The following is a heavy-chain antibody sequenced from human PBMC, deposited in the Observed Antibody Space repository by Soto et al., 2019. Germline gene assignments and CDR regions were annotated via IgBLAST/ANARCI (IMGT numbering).Heavy chain of an antibody. CDR2: ISAYNGNT. Sequence: QVQLVQSGAEVKKPGASVKVSCKASGYTFTSYGISWVRQAPGQGVEWMGWISAYNGNTNYAQKLQGRVTMTTDTSTSTVYMELRGLRSDDTAVYYCARDLTLITMVRGVNFDYWGQGTLVTVSS. D-gene: IGHD3-10*01. V-gene: IGHV1-18*01. CDR3: ARDLTLITMVRGVNFDY. CDR1: GYTFTSYG. J-gene: IGHJ4*02.